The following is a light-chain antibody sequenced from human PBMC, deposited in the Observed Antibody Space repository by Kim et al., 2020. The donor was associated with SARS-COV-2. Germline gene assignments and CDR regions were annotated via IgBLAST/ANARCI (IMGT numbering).Light chain of an antibody. CDR2: GAS. CDR1: QSVSSN. J-gene: IGKJ1*01. Sequence: PGERTTLSSRASQSVSSNLAWYQQKPGQAPRLLIYGASTRATGIPARFSGSGSGTEFTLTISSLQSEDFAVYYCQQYNNWLTWTFGQGTKVDIK. CDR3: QQYNNWLTWT. V-gene: IGKV3-15*01.